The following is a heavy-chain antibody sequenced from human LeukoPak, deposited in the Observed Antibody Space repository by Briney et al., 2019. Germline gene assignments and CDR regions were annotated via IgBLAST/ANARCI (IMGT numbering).Heavy chain of an antibody. CDR2: TNHSGST. V-gene: IGHV4-34*01. D-gene: IGHD2-2*01. J-gene: IGHJ4*02. Sequence: SETLSLTCAVYGGSFSGYYWSWIRQPPGKGLEWIGETNHSGSTNYNPSLKSRVTISVDTSKNQFSLKLSSVTAADTAVYYCARARTHCSSTSCLWLGFDYWGQGTLVTVSS. CDR3: ARARTHCSSTSCLWLGFDY. CDR1: GGSFSGYY.